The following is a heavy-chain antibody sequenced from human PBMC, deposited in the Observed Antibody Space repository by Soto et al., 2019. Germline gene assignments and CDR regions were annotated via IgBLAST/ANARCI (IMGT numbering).Heavy chain of an antibody. CDR2: ISAYNGNT. CDR3: ARDPPPRPPEGGKLRSSAFAI. V-gene: IGHV1-18*04. CDR1: GYTFTSYG. J-gene: IGHJ3*02. Sequence: QVQLVQSGAEVKKPGASVKVSCKASGYTFTSYGISWVRQAPGQGLEWMGWISAYNGNTNYAQKLQGRVTMTTDTSTSTAYMELRSLRSDDTAVYYCARDPPPRPPEGGKLRSSAFAIWGKRTMVTVSS. D-gene: IGHD2-15*01.